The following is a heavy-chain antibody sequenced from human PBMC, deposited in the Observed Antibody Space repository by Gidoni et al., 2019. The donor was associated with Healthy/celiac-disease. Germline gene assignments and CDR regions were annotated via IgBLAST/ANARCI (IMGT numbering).Heavy chain of an antibody. V-gene: IGHV4-59*01. D-gene: IGHD3-16*01. CDR2: IYYSGST. J-gene: IGHJ4*02. Sequence: QVQLQESGPGLVKPSETLSLTCTVSGGSISSYYWSWIRQPPGKGLEWIGYIYYSGSTNYNPSLKSRVTISVDTSKNQFSLKLSSVTAADTAVYYCARAGEWLYFDYWGQGTLVTVSS. CDR1: GGSISSYY. CDR3: ARAGEWLYFDY.